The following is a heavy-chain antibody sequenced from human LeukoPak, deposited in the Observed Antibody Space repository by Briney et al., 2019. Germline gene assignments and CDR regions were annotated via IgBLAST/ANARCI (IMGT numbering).Heavy chain of an antibody. Sequence: PGGSLRLSCAASGFTFSSYAMSWVRQAPGKGLERVSAISGSGGSTYYADSVKGRFTISRDNSKNTLYLQMNSLRAEDTAVYYCAKDSSSWYDLSNFDYWGQGTLVTVSS. CDR3: AKDSSSWYDLSNFDY. D-gene: IGHD6-13*01. J-gene: IGHJ4*02. V-gene: IGHV3-23*01. CDR2: ISGSGGST. CDR1: GFTFSSYA.